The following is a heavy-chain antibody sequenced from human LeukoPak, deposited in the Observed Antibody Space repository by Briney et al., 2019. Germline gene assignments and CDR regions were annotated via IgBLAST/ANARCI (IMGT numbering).Heavy chain of an antibody. CDR2: VDTDGSGT. D-gene: IGHD6-19*01. Sequence: AGSLRLSCDAAGITFNNYWLHWVRQAPGKWMVWVSRVDTDGSGTIYADSVKGRFTVSRDNAKNTLYLQMISLRAEDTAVYYCARGGYSSGLDYWGQGILVTVSS. V-gene: IGHV3-74*01. J-gene: IGHJ4*02. CDR3: ARGGYSSGLDY. CDR1: GITFNNYW.